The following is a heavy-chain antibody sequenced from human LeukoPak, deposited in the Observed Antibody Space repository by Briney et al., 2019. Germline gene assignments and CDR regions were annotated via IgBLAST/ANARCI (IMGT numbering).Heavy chain of an antibody. V-gene: IGHV1-18*01. D-gene: IGHD3-22*01. J-gene: IGHJ3*02. CDR1: GYTFTSYG. Sequence: GASVKVSCKASGYTFTSYGISWVRQAPGQGLEWMGWISAYNGNTNYAQKLQGRVTMTTDTSTSTAYVELRSLRSDDTAVYYCARDLSYDSSGYYRNDAFDIWGQGTMVTVSS. CDR3: ARDLSYDSSGYYRNDAFDI. CDR2: ISAYNGNT.